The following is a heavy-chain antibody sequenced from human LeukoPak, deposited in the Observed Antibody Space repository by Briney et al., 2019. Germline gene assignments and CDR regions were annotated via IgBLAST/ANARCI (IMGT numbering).Heavy chain of an antibody. D-gene: IGHD5-24*01. CDR2: ISYDGSNK. Sequence: GGSLRLSCAASGFTFSSYGMHWVRQAPGKGLEWVAAISYDGSNKYYADSVKGRFTISRDNSKNTLYLQMNSLRAEDTAVYYCAKDVSQRRDGYNYFDYWGQGTLVTVSS. V-gene: IGHV3-30*18. CDR3: AKDVSQRRDGYNYFDY. J-gene: IGHJ4*02. CDR1: GFTFSSYG.